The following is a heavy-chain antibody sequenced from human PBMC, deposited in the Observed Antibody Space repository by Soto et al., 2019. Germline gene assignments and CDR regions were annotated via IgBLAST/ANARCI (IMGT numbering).Heavy chain of an antibody. CDR2: ISGSGDST. CDR1: GFTFSSYA. CDR3: AKDRDYGVAPIDY. V-gene: IGHV3-23*01. J-gene: IGHJ4*02. Sequence: GGSLRLSCAASGFTFSSYAMSWVRQAPGKGLEWVSAISGSGDSTYYADSVKGRFTISRDTSKNTLYLQMNSLRAEDTAVYYCAKDRDYGVAPIDYWGQGTLVTVSS. D-gene: IGHD4-17*01.